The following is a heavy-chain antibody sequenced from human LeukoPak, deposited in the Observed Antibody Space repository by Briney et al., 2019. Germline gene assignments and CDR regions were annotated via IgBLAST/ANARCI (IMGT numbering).Heavy chain of an antibody. CDR3: ARVLYSSSSGAHAAFDI. J-gene: IGHJ3*02. V-gene: IGHV3-53*01. Sequence: PGGSLRLSCAASGFTVSSNYMSWVRQAPGKGLEWVSVIYSGGSTYYADSVKGRFTISRDNSKNTLYLQMNSLRAEDTAVYYCARVLYSSSSGAHAAFDIWGQGTVVTVSS. D-gene: IGHD6-6*01. CDR2: IYSGGST. CDR1: GFTVSSNY.